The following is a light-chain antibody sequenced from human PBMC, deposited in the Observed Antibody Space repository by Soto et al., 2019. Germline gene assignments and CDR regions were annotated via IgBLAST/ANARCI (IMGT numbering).Light chain of an antibody. Sequence: DIQMTQSPSTLSASVGDRVTITCRASQSISDRLAWYQQKPGKAPKLLIYDISNLEIGVPSRFSGSGSGTEFTLTISGLQPDDFATYYCQQYNSYSFGQGTKVEIK. CDR1: QSISDR. CDR2: DIS. CDR3: QQYNSYS. J-gene: IGKJ1*01. V-gene: IGKV1-5*01.